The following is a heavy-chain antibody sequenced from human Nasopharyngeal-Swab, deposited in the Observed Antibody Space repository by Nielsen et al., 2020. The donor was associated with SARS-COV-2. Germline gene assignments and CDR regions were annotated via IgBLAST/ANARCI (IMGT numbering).Heavy chain of an antibody. D-gene: IGHD4-11*01. J-gene: IGHJ4*02. Sequence: GGSLRLSCAASGFTFSSYWMHLVRQAPGKGLVWVSRINSDGSSTSYADSVKGRFTISRDNAKNTLYLQMNSLRAEDTAVYYRARSPTDYSNYAFDYWGQGTLVTVSS. CDR3: ARSPTDYSNYAFDY. CDR1: GFTFSSYW. CDR2: INSDGSST. V-gene: IGHV3-74*01.